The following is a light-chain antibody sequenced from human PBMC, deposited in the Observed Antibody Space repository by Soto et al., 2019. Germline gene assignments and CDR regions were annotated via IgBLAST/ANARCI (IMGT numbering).Light chain of an antibody. Sequence: QLVLTQSPSASASLGASVKLTCTLSSGHSSYAIAWHQQQPEKGPRYLMKLSSDGSHSKGDGLPDRFSGSSSGAERYLTISSLQSEEEADYYCRPWDTGARVVFGGGTKVTVL. CDR1: SGHSSYA. CDR2: LSSDGSH. V-gene: IGLV4-69*01. CDR3: RPWDTGARVV. J-gene: IGLJ2*01.